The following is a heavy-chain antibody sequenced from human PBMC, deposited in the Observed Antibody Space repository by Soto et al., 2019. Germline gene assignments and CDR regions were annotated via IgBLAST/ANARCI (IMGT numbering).Heavy chain of an antibody. CDR3: ARRGPGTYFDY. D-gene: IGHD6-13*01. V-gene: IGHV3-23*01. CDR1: GFTFSSYA. CDR2: VSGSGGST. Sequence: EVQLLESGGGLVQPGGSLRLSCAASGFTFSSYAMRWVRQAPGKGREWVSAVSGSGGSTYYADSVKGRFTISRDNSKNTLYLQMNSLRAEDTAVYYCARRGPGTYFDYWGQGTLVTVSS. J-gene: IGHJ4*02.